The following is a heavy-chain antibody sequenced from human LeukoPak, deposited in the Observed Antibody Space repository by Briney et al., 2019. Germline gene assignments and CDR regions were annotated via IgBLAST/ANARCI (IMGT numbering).Heavy chain of an antibody. CDR2: IIPSGGST. D-gene: IGHD6-13*01. CDR3: ARDSISSSSDFDY. CDR1: GYTFTSYY. V-gene: IGHV1-46*01. Sequence: ASVKVSCKASGYTFTSYYMHWVRQAPGQGLEWMGIIIPSGGSTSYAQKFQDRVTMTRDTSTSTVYMELSRLRSDDTAVYYCARDSISSSSDFDYWGQGTLVTVSS. J-gene: IGHJ4*02.